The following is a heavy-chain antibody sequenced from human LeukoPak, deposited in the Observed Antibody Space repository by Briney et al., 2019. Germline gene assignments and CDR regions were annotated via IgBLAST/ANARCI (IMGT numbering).Heavy chain of an antibody. J-gene: IGHJ4*02. D-gene: IGHD4-11*01. CDR1: GFTLRNYA. V-gene: IGHV3-23*01. CDR2: ISGGGGNT. CDR3: AKHESLVTPFDY. Sequence: PGGSLRLSCAAAGFTLRNYAMNWVSQAPGKGLEWVSGISGGGGNTYYADSVKGRFTISRDNSKSMLYLQMDSLRAEDTAVYYCAKHESLVTPFDYWGQGTLVTVSS.